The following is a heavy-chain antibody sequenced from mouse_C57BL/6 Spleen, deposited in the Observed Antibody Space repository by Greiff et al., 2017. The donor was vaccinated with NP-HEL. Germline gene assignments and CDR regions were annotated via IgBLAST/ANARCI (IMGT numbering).Heavy chain of an antibody. Sequence: QVQLQQSGPGLVAPSQSLSITCTVSGFSLTSYGVHWVRQPPGKGLEWLVVIWSDGSTTYNSALKSRLSISKDNSKSQVFLKMNSLQTDDTAMYYCARHEDGYAWFAYWGQGTLVTVSA. J-gene: IGHJ3*01. V-gene: IGHV2-6-1*01. CDR3: ARHEDGYAWFAY. CDR2: IWSDGST. D-gene: IGHD2-2*01. CDR1: GFSLTSYG.